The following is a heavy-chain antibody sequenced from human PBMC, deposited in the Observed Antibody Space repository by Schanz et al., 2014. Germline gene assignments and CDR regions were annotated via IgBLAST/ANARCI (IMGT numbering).Heavy chain of an antibody. V-gene: IGHV3-9*02. J-gene: IGHJ6*03. Sequence: EVQVVESGGGLVQPGGSLRLSCTASGFNSDDYAMHWVRQAPGKGLEWVSNIPWNGAAIGYAGSVRGRFTISRDSAKNTLYLQMNSLRPEDTALYYCAKGSRSGSKVMDVWGRGTTVDVSS. CDR3: AKGSRSGSKVMDV. CDR1: GFNSDDYA. CDR2: IPWNGAAI. D-gene: IGHD3-10*01.